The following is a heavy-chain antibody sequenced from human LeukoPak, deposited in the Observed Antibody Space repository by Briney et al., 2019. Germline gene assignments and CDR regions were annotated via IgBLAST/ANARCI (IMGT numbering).Heavy chain of an antibody. CDR1: GGSFTGYY. Sequence: ASGTLSLTCAVYGGSFTGYYWSWIRQPPGKGLEWIGEVNHGGSTNYNPSLKSRVTISVDTSKSQFSLKVSSVTAADTAVYYCARRVGVVTSVDYWGQGTLVIVSS. D-gene: IGHD3-3*01. CDR3: ARRVGVVTSVDY. CDR2: VNHGGST. J-gene: IGHJ4*02. V-gene: IGHV4-34*01.